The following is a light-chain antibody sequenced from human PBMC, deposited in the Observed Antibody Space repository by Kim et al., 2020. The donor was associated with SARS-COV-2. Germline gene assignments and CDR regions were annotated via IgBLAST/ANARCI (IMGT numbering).Light chain of an antibody. CDR3: QAWDSSTAV. V-gene: IGLV3-1*01. J-gene: IGLJ3*02. CDR1: KLGDKY. CDR2: QDS. Sequence: SVTPGHTASITCSGDKLGDKYVCWYQQKPGQSPVLVIYQDSKRPSGIPERFSGSNSGNTATLTISGTQAMDEADYYCQAWDSSTAVFGGGTQLTVL.